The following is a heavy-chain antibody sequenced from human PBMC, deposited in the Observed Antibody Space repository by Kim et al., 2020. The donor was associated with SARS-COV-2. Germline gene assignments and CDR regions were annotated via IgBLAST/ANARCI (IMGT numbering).Heavy chain of an antibody. J-gene: IGHJ6*02. D-gene: IGHD3-10*01. CDR2: IYPGDSDT. V-gene: IGHV5-51*01. CDR1: GYSFTSYW. Sequence: GESLKISCKGSGYSFTSYWIGWVRQMPGKGLEWMGIIYPGDSDTRYSPPFQGQVTISADKSISTAYLQLSSLKASDTAMYYCARIFFSYGSGSYYFGGMDVWGQGTTVTVSS. CDR3: ARIFFSYGSGSYYFGGMDV.